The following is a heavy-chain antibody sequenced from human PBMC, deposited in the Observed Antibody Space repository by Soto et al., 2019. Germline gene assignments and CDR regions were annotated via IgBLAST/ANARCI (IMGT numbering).Heavy chain of an antibody. V-gene: IGHV3-11*04. CDR1: GFTVSDYF. J-gene: IGHJ3*01. Sequence: QVRLVESGGGAVKAGGSLRLSCEASGFTVSDYFMDWVRQSSRQGLDWIASASFGGGDITYADSVKGRFTIFKDNGKGSLDLKMAGLRAEDTAIYYCTRIDRGAYAFDVGAEGAMGTVSS. D-gene: IGHD3-10*01. CDR2: ASFGGGDI. CDR3: TRIDRGAYAFDV.